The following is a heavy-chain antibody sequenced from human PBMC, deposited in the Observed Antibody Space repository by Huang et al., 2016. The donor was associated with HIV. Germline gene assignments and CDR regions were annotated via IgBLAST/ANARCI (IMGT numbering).Heavy chain of an antibody. CDR3: ATSGSGSGWFLDI. D-gene: IGHD1-26*01. V-gene: IGHV4-34*01. Sequence: QVQLYQWGAGPLRPSETLSLTCGVSGGSLHGYYWNWLRQSPGRGLEWIGEVNPGGSTKYNPSLKSRVTISVDTSKIQFSLNLTSVTATDTADYYCATSGSGSGWFLDIWGRGTLVSVS. CDR2: VNPGGST. J-gene: IGHJ2*01. CDR1: GGSLHGYY.